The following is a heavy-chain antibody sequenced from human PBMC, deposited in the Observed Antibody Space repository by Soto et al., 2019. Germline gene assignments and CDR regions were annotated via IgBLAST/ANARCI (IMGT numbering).Heavy chain of an antibody. CDR1: GFTFSSYA. Sequence: GGSLRLSCAASGFTFSSYAMSWVRQAPGKGLEWVSAISGSGGSTYYADSVKGRFTISRDNSKNTLYLQMNSLRAEDTAVYYCATTPLYYDILTGYAPDYYGMDVWGQGTTVTVSS. CDR3: ATTPLYYDILTGYAPDYYGMDV. D-gene: IGHD3-9*01. J-gene: IGHJ6*02. CDR2: ISGSGGST. V-gene: IGHV3-23*01.